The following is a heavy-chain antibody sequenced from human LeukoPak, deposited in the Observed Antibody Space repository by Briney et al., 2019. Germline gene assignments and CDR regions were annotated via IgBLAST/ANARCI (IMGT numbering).Heavy chain of an antibody. J-gene: IGHJ5*02. CDR3: VYGGSYYVA. CDR2: IKEDGSEK. Sequence: PGGSLRLSCAASGFTFTSYWMTWVRQAPGTGLELVAKIKEDGSEKYYVDSVRGRFTISRDNAKNSLYLQMNSLRVEDTAVYYCVYGGSYYVAWGQGTLVTVSS. CDR1: GFTFTSYW. V-gene: IGHV3-7*01. D-gene: IGHD1-26*01.